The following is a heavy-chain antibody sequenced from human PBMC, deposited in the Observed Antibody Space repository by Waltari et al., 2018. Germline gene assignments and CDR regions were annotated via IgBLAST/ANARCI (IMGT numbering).Heavy chain of an antibody. CDR3: ARGAPTGDHTPAFDY. CDR1: GGSISSYS. Sequence: QVQLQESGPGLVKPSETLYLTCTLPGGSISSYSCSWIRQPPGKGLEWIGYIYYSGSTNYNPSLKSRVTISVDTSKNQFSLKLSSVTAADTAVYYCARGAPTGDHTPAFDYWGQGTLVTVSS. D-gene: IGHD7-27*01. J-gene: IGHJ4*02. V-gene: IGHV4-59*01. CDR2: IYYSGST.